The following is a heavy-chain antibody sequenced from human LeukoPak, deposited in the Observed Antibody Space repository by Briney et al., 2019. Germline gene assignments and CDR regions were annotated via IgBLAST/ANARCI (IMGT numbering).Heavy chain of an antibody. CDR3: AKAPTYGGKKYYFDY. CDR2: ITSSGGTK. Sequence: GSLRLSCAVSGFTFIDYYMTWIRQAPGSGLEWISYITSSGGTKYFADSVKGRFTISRDNAENSLYLQMNSLRAEDTAVYYCAKAPTYGGKKYYFDYWGQGTLVTVSS. J-gene: IGHJ4*02. D-gene: IGHD4-23*01. V-gene: IGHV3-11*01. CDR1: GFTFIDYY.